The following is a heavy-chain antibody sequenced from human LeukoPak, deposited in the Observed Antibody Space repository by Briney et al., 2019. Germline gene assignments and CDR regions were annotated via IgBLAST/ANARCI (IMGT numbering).Heavy chain of an antibody. D-gene: IGHD2/OR15-2a*01. V-gene: IGHV4-59*01. J-gene: IGHJ5*02. CDR1: GGSISSYY. Sequence: PSETLSLTCTVSGGSISSYYWSWIRQPPGKGLEWIGYISDSGSINDNPSLKSRVTISVAESKNKFSLKLSSVTAADTAVYYCARLSWPGRGSRFDPWGQGTLVTVSS. CDR3: ARLSWPGRGSRFDP. CDR2: ISDSGSI.